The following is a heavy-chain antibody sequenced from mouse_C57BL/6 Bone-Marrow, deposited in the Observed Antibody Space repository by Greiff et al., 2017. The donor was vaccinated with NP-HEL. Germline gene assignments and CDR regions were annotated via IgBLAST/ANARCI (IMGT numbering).Heavy chain of an antibody. J-gene: IGHJ4*01. CDR1: GYSITSGYY. D-gene: IGHD2-5*01. CDR3: ASQDSNYGGYAMDY. V-gene: IGHV3-6*01. CDR2: ISYDGSN. Sequence: EVHLVESGPGLVKPSQSLSLPCSVTGYSITSGYYWNWIRQFPGNKLEWMGYISYDGSNNYNPSLKNRISITRDTSKNQFFLKLNSVTTEDTATYYCASQDSNYGGYAMDYWGQGTSVTVSS.